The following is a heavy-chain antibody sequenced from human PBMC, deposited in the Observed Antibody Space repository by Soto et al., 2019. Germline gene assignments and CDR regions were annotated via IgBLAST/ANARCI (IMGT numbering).Heavy chain of an antibody. CDR2: MNPNSGTT. CDR1: GYTFTSYD. D-gene: IGHD2-15*01. Sequence: QVQLVQSGAEVKKPGASVKVSCKASGYTFTSYDIHWVRQATGQGLEWMGWMNPNSGTTGYAQKFQGRVTMTRNTSISTAYMELSSVRAEDTAVYYCARGGYCGGGSCYSREVAYWGQGTLVTVSS. J-gene: IGHJ4*02. CDR3: ARGGYCGGGSCYSREVAY. V-gene: IGHV1-8*01.